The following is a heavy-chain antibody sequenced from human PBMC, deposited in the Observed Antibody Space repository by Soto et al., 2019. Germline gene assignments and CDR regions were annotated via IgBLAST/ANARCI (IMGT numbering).Heavy chain of an antibody. J-gene: IGHJ6*02. CDR1: GFTVSSCY. CDR2: IYTGGDT. D-gene: IGHD5-12*01. Sequence: GGSLRHSCAASGFTVSSCYMTWVRQAPGKGLEWVSFIYTGGDTYYVDSVKGRITITRDDSRNTVYLQMNNLRLEYTAVYFCARDPPSTTDFGLDVWGPGTTVTVSS. CDR3: ARDPPSTTDFGLDV. V-gene: IGHV3-66*01.